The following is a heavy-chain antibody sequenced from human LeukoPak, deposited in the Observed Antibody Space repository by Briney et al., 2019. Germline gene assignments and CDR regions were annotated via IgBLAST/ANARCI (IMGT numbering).Heavy chain of an antibody. Sequence: PGGSLRLSCAASGFTFSSYSMNWVRQAPGKGLEWVSSISSSSSYIYYADSVKGRFTISRDNAKNSLYLQMNSLRAEDTAVYYCARDLPLTYYYDSSGPDAFDIWGQGTMVTVSS. CDR2: ISSSSSYI. J-gene: IGHJ3*02. V-gene: IGHV3-21*01. CDR3: ARDLPLTYYYDSSGPDAFDI. CDR1: GFTFSSYS. D-gene: IGHD3-22*01.